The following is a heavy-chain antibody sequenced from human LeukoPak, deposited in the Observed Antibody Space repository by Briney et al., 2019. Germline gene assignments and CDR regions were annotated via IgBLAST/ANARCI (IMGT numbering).Heavy chain of an antibody. D-gene: IGHD3-10*01. CDR3: ARGGVRGAPTHDY. Sequence: SETLSLTCSVSGGSISLSYYYWGWIRQPPGKALEWIGSVYYSGTTSYNPSLKSRVTISVDMPKNHFSLRLSSVTAADTAMYYCARGGVRGAPTHDYWGQGTLVTVSS. V-gene: IGHV4-39*07. J-gene: IGHJ4*02. CDR2: VYYSGTT. CDR1: GGSISLSYYY.